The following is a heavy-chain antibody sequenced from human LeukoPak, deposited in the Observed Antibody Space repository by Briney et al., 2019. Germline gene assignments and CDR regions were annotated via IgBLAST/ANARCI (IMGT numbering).Heavy chain of an antibody. CDR1: GGSISSSNW. CDR2: IYHSGST. V-gene: IGHV4-4*02. D-gene: IGHD6-19*01. Sequence: SETLSLTCAVSGGSISSSNWWSWVRQPPGKGLEWNGEIYHSGSTNYNPSLKSRVTISVDKSKNQFSLKLSSVTAADTAVYYCARDWKQWLGGYNWFDPWGQGTLVTVSS. J-gene: IGHJ5*02. CDR3: ARDWKQWLGGYNWFDP.